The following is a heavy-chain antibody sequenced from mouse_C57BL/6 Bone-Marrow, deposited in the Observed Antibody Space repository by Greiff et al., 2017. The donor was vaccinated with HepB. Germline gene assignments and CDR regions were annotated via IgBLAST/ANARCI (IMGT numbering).Heavy chain of an antibody. Sequence: VQLQQPGAELVKPGASVKLSCKASGYTFTSYWMHWVKQRPGQGLEWIGMIHPNSGSTNYNEKFKSKATLTVDKSSSTAYMQLSSLTSEDSAVYYCASRYYDYDERFAYWGQGTLVTVSA. J-gene: IGHJ3*01. D-gene: IGHD2-4*01. V-gene: IGHV1-64*01. CDR1: GYTFTSYW. CDR2: IHPNSGST. CDR3: ASRYYDYDERFAY.